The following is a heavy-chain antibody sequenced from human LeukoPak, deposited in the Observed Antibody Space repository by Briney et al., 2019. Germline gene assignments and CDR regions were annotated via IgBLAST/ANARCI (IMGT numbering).Heavy chain of an antibody. V-gene: IGHV4-34*01. Sequence: SETLSLTCAVYGGSFSGYYWSWIRQPPGKGLEWIGEINHSGSTNYNPSLKSRVTISVDTSKNQFSLKLSSVTAADTAVYYCATTYIVVVPAAKGRGYYFDYWGQGTLVTVSS. CDR1: GGSFSGYY. CDR2: INHSGST. D-gene: IGHD2-2*01. J-gene: IGHJ4*02. CDR3: ATTYIVVVPAAKGRGYYFDY.